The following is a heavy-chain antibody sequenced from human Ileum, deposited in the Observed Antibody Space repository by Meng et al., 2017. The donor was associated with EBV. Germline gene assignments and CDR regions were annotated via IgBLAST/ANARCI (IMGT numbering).Heavy chain of an antibody. J-gene: IGHJ4*02. Sequence: QVQLGQSGAEVKNPGASVKVSCKASEYTFTGYYIHWVRQAPGQGLEWMGRINGNSGGTDYARKFRGRVTMTRDTSISTAYMELSGLRSDDTAIYYCARDQYYASGTKDYWGQGTLVTVSS. V-gene: IGHV1-2*06. CDR2: INGNSGGT. CDR3: ARDQYYASGTKDY. CDR1: EYTFTGYY. D-gene: IGHD3-10*01.